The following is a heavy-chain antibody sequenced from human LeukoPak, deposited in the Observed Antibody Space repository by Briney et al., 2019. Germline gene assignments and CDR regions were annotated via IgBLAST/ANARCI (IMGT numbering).Heavy chain of an antibody. V-gene: IGHV3-30*02. J-gene: IGHJ4*02. CDR3: APFQYSSRTFDY. CDR2: IRYDGSDK. D-gene: IGHD6-13*01. Sequence: GGSLRLSCAASGFTFSSYGMHWVRQAPGKGLEWVAFIRYDGSDKYYADSVKGRFTISRDNSKNTLYLQMNSLRAEDTAVYYCAPFQYSSRTFDYWGQGTLVTVSS. CDR1: GFTFSSYG.